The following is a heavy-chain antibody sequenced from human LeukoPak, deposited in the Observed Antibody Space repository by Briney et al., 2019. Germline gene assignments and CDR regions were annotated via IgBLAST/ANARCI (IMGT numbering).Heavy chain of an antibody. D-gene: IGHD6-13*01. Sequence: GGSLRLSRVASGFTFSSSWMYWVRQDPGKGLVWVSRIDSDGSTTRYADSVKGRFTISRDNAKNTLYLQMNSLRAEDTAVYYCTRVAAAGSPFDYWGQGTLVTVSS. CDR1: GFTFSSSW. CDR2: IDSDGSTT. V-gene: IGHV3-74*01. CDR3: TRVAAAGSPFDY. J-gene: IGHJ4*02.